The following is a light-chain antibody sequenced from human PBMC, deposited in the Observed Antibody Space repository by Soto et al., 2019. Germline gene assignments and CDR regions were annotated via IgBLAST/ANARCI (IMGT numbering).Light chain of an antibody. CDR2: DAS. J-gene: IGKJ5*01. CDR3: QQLNSYPIT. Sequence: DIQMTQSPSTLSASVGDRVTITCRASESISGWLAWYQQKPGEAPKLLIYDASTLESGVPSRFSGSGSGTEFILNISSLQPDDFATYYCQQLNSYPITFGQGTRLEIK. CDR1: ESISGW. V-gene: IGKV1-5*01.